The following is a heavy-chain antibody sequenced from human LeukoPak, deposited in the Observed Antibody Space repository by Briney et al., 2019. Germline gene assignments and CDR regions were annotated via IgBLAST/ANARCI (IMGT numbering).Heavy chain of an antibody. CDR3: ARGLIDGSGSYYGGFDY. Sequence: GGSLRLSCAASGFTFSSYAMSWVRQAPGKGLEWVAVISYDGSNKYYADSVKGRFTISRDNSKNTLYLQMNSLRSEDTAVYYCARGLIDGSGSYYGGFDYWGQGTLVTVSS. V-gene: IGHV3-30-3*01. D-gene: IGHD3-10*01. J-gene: IGHJ4*02. CDR1: GFTFSSYA. CDR2: ISYDGSNK.